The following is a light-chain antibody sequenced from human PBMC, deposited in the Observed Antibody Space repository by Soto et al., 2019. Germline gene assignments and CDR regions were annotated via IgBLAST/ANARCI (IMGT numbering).Light chain of an antibody. Sequence: PGERATLSCRASQSVSSTYLAWFQQKPGQAPRLLIYDAYRRASGVPARFSGSGSGTDFTLTISSLEPEDFALYYCQQSNTWPPITCGQGTRLEIK. CDR1: QSVSSTY. V-gene: IGKV3D-20*02. J-gene: IGKJ5*01. CDR2: DAY. CDR3: QQSNTWPPIT.